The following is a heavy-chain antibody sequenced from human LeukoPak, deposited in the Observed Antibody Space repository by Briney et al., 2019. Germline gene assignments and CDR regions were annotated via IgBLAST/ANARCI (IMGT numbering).Heavy chain of an antibody. Sequence: GGSLRLSCAASGFTFSDYYMSWIRQAPGKGLEWVSYISRSGSTIYYADSVKGRFTISRDNAKNPLYLQMNSLRAEDTAVYYCARVGRGYYDSSGYYPLEYYFDYWGQGTPVTVSS. J-gene: IGHJ4*02. V-gene: IGHV3-11*01. CDR2: ISRSGSTI. CDR3: ARVGRGYYDSSGYYPLEYYFDY. CDR1: GFTFSDYY. D-gene: IGHD3-22*01.